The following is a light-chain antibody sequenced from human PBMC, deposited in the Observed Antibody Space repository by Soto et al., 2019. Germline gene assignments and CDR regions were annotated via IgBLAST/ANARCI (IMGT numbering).Light chain of an antibody. CDR1: QSVSSSN. CDR2: GAS. V-gene: IGKV3-20*01. J-gene: IGKJ1*01. CDR3: QQYGTSPRT. Sequence: EVVLTQSPGTLSLSPGERATLSCRASQSVSSSNLAWYQQKSGQAPRLLLYGASSRATGITDRFSGSGSGTDFTLTISRLEPEDFAVYYCQQYGTSPRTCGQGTKVEIK.